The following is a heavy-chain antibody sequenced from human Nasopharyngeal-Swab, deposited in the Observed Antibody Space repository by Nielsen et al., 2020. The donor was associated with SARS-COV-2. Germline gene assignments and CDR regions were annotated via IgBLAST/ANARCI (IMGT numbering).Heavy chain of an antibody. V-gene: IGHV3-33*01. D-gene: IGHD3-10*01. CDR2: IWYDGSNK. CDR1: GFSFSTYG. J-gene: IGHJ3*01. CDR3: ARGSSVHAFDV. Sequence: GESLKISCAASGFSFSTYGMHWVCQSPVKGLEWLTNIWYDGSNKYYADSVKGRFTVSRDNSKNTLFLEMDSLRAEDTAVYYCARGSSVHAFDVWGQGTEVTVSS.